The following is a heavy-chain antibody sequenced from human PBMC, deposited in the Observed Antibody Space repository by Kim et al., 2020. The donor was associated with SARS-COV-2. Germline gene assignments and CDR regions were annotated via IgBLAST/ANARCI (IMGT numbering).Heavy chain of an antibody. CDR3: ARDGLAAAGSYYYYGMDV. D-gene: IGHD6-13*01. V-gene: IGHV3-7*03. CDR2: IKQDGSEK. J-gene: IGHJ6*02. CDR1: GFTFSSYW. Sequence: GGSLRLSCAASGFTFSSYWMSWVRQAPGKGLEWVANIKQDGSEKYYVDSVKGRFTISRYNAKNSLYLQMNSLRAEDTAVYYCARDGLAAAGSYYYYGMDVWGQGTTVTVSS.